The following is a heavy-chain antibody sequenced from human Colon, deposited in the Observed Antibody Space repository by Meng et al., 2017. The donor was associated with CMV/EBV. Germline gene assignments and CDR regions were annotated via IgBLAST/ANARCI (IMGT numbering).Heavy chain of an antibody. CDR3: ARDPTTLSYCNGARCPGYFDY. D-gene: IGHD2-15*01. V-gene: IGHV3-21*01. CDR2: ISSLSSYI. J-gene: IGHJ4*02. CDR1: GFTFRTYS. Sequence: GGSLRLSCEASGFTFRTYSMNWVRQAPGKGLEWVASISSLSSYIYYADSVKGRFTISRDNAKNSLHLQMSSLRAQDTAVYFCARDPTTLSYCNGARCPGYFDYWGQGTLVTVSS.